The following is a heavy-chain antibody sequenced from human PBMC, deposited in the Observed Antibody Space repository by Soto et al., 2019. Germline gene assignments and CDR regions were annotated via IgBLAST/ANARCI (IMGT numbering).Heavy chain of an antibody. CDR3: ARYYDSSGFHY. CDR1: GGSISSGDYY. D-gene: IGHD3-22*01. V-gene: IGHV4-30-4*01. J-gene: IGHJ4*02. CDR2: IYYSGST. Sequence: PSETLSLTCTVSGGSISSGDYYWSWIRQPPGKGLEWIGYIYYSGSTYYNPSLNSRVTISVDTSKNQFSLKLSSVTAADTAVYYCARYYDSSGFHYWGQGTLVTVSS.